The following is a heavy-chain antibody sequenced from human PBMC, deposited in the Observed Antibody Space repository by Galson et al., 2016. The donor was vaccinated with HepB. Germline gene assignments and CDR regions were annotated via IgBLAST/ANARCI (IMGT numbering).Heavy chain of an antibody. CDR2: DSMDGRRK. Sequence: SLRLSCAASGLTFSAYGMHWVRQAPGKGLEWVAADSMDGRRKFYADSVKGRFTISRDNSNNILFLQMSSLRVDDTAVYFCAKRLEYCPPVGCSVDYWGQGTLVAVSS. J-gene: IGHJ4*02. CDR1: GLTFSAYG. CDR3: AKRLEYCPPVGCSVDY. V-gene: IGHV3-30*18. D-gene: IGHD2/OR15-2a*01.